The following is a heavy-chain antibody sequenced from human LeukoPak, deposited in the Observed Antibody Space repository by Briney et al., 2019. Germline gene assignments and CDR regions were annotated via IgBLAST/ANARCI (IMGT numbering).Heavy chain of an antibody. V-gene: IGHV3-23*01. J-gene: IGHJ3*02. CDR2: ISGSGGST. CDR1: GFIFSSYA. CDR3: AKALFGLHYYDSSGGPEAFDI. D-gene: IGHD3-22*01. Sequence: PGGSLRLSCAASGFIFSSYAMSWVRQAPGKGLEWVSAISGSGGSTYYADSVKGRFTIPRDNSKNTLYLQMNSLRAEDTAVYYCAKALFGLHYYDSSGGPEAFDIWGQGTMVTVSS.